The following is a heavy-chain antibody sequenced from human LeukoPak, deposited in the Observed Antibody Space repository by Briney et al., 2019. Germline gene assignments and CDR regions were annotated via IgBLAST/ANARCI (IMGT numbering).Heavy chain of an antibody. CDR1: GGSISSYY. CDR2: IYYSGST. V-gene: IGHV4-59*12. Sequence: SETLSLTCIVSGGSISSYYWSWIRQPPGKGLEWIGYIYYSGSTNYNPSLKSRVTMSVDTSKNQFSLKLSSVTAADTAVYYCARDTRYYYDSSGYPVIDYWGQGTLVTVSS. D-gene: IGHD3-22*01. J-gene: IGHJ4*02. CDR3: ARDTRYYYDSSGYPVIDY.